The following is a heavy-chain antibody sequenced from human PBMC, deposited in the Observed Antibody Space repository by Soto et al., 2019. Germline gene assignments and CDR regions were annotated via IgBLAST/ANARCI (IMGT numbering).Heavy chain of an antibody. V-gene: IGHV3-23*01. D-gene: IGHD6-19*01. CDR1: GFTFKSYA. CDR3: AKEPYSSFVLGTFHY. J-gene: IGHJ4*02. CDR2: SSGSGGTT. Sequence: EVQLLESGGGLVQPGGSLRLSCAASGFTFKSYAMSWVRQPAGKGLEWVSGSSGSGGTTYHADSVKGRFTISRDNSKNTLYLQMNSLRVEDTAVYYWAKEPYSSFVLGTFHYWGQGALVTFSS.